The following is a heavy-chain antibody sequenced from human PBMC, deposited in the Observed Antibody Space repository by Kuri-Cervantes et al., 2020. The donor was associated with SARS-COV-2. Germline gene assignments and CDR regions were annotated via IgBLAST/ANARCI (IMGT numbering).Heavy chain of an antibody. CDR1: GFTFDDYG. D-gene: IGHD1-14*01. Sequence: GESLKISCAASGFTFDDYGMSWVRQAPGKGLEWVSGINWNGGSTGYADSVKGRFTISRDNAKNSLYLQMNSLRAEDTAVYYCARDPLTHFDYWGQGTLVTVSS. CDR3: ARDPLTHFDY. V-gene: IGHV3-20*04. J-gene: IGHJ4*02. CDR2: INWNGGST.